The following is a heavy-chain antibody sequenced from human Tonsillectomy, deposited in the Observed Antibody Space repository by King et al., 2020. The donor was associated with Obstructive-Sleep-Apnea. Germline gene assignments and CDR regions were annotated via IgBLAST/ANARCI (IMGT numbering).Heavy chain of an antibody. D-gene: IGHD2/OR15-2a*01. V-gene: IGHV3-7*01. CDR3: AREKHLIGAVRDDYYGMDV. CDR1: GFTFNDYW. Sequence: VQLVESGGGLVQPGGSLRLSCAASGFTFNDYWMNWVRQAPGKGLEWVANINQDGSEIYYVDSLRGRFTISRDTAKNSLFLQMSSLRAEDTAVYYCAREKHLIGAVRDDYYGMDVWGRGTTVTVSS. J-gene: IGHJ6*02. CDR2: INQDGSEI.